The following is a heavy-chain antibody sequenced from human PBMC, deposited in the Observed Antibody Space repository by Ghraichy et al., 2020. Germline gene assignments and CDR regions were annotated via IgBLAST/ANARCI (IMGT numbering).Heavy chain of an antibody. V-gene: IGHV4-34*01. J-gene: IGHJ6*02. CDR1: GGSFSGYY. CDR2: INHSGST. Sequence: SETLSLTCAVYGGSFSGYYWSWIRQPPGKRLEWIGEINHSGSTNYNPSLKSRVTISVDTSKNQFSLKLSSVTAADTAVYYCARGYDRKEYYYYGMDVWGQGTTVTVSS. CDR3: ARGYDRKEYYYYGMDV. D-gene: IGHD5-12*01.